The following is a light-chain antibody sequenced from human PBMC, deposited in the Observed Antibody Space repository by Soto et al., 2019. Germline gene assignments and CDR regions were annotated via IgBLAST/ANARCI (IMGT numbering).Light chain of an antibody. CDR3: QQCDNWPKT. CDR1: QSISSD. J-gene: IGKJ1*01. V-gene: IGKV1-39*01. Sequence: LTASPATRATTPCRASQSISSDLDWYQQKPGKAPKLLIYAASSMQSGVPARFSGSGSGTEFTLTISSLQSVDFAAYYCQQCDNWPKTFGQGTLVDIK. CDR2: AAS.